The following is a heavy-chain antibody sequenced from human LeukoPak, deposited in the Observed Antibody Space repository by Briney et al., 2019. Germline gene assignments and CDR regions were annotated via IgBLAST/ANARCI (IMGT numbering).Heavy chain of an antibody. Sequence: GGSLRLSCIASGFTVSSNYMSWVRQAPGKGLEWVSVIYSGGSTYYADSVKGRFTISRDNSKNTLYLQMNSLRAEDTAVYYCASGSGSYRTPYYYMDVWGTGTTVTVSS. D-gene: IGHD3-10*01. CDR2: IYSGGST. J-gene: IGHJ6*03. CDR3: ASGSGSYRTPYYYMDV. V-gene: IGHV3-53*01. CDR1: GFTVSSNY.